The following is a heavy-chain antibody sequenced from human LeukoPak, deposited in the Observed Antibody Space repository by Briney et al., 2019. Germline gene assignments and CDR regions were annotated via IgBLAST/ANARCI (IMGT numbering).Heavy chain of an antibody. V-gene: IGHV4-39*01. J-gene: IGHJ4*02. CDR2: IYYSGST. CDR3: ARQISSSPYFDY. CDR1: GGSISSSYYY. D-gene: IGHD6-13*01. Sequence: SETLSLTCTVSGGSISSSYYYWGWIRQPPGKGLEWIGSIYYSGSTYYNPSLKSRVTISVDTSKNQFSLKLNSVTAADTAVYYCARQISSSPYFDYWGQGTLVTVSS.